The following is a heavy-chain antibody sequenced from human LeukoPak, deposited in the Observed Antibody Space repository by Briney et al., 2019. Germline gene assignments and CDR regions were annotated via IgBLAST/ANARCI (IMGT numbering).Heavy chain of an antibody. V-gene: IGHV1-2*02. Sequence: ASVKVSCKASGYTFTGYYMHWVRQAPGQGLEWMGWINPNSGGTNYVQKFQGRVTMTRDTSISTAYMELSRLRSDDTAVYYCARCITMVRGVICRNWFDPWGQGTLVTVSS. CDR3: ARCITMVRGVICRNWFDP. J-gene: IGHJ5*02. D-gene: IGHD3-10*01. CDR2: INPNSGGT. CDR1: GYTFTGYY.